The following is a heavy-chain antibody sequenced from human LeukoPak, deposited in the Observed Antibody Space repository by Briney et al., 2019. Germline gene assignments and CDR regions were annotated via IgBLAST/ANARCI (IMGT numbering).Heavy chain of an antibody. D-gene: IGHD3-22*01. CDR2: INHSGST. Sequence: SETLSLTCAVYGGSFSGYYWSWVRQPPGKGLEWLGEINHSGSTNYNPSLKSRVTISVDTSKNQFSLKLSSVTAADTAVYYCARRDSSGYYSYNWFDPWGQGTLVTVSS. J-gene: IGHJ5*02. V-gene: IGHV4-34*01. CDR3: ARRDSSGYYSYNWFDP. CDR1: GGSFSGYY.